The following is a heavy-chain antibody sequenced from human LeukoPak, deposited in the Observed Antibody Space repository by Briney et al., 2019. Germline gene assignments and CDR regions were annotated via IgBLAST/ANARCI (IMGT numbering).Heavy chain of an antibody. CDR2: IIPIFGTA. V-gene: IGHV1-69*06. Sequence: SVKVSCKASGGTFSSYAISWVRQAPGQGLEWMGGIIPIFGTANYAQKFQGRVTITADKSTSTAYMELSSLRSEDTAVYYCARDRTGQQLISRKEYYYMDVWGKGTTVTISS. J-gene: IGHJ6*03. CDR3: ARDRTGQQLISRKEYYYMDV. D-gene: IGHD4-11*01. CDR1: GGTFSSYA.